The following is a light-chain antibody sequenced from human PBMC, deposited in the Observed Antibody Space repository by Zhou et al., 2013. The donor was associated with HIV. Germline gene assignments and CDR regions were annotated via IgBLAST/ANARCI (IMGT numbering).Light chain of an antibody. Sequence: EIVLTQSPATLSLSPGERATLSCRASQSVGSNLAWYQQKPGQPPRLLIYDASHRATGVPARFSGSGSGTDFTLTISNLEPEDFAVYYCQQRTNWPPITFGQGTRLDIK. J-gene: IGKJ5*01. CDR3: QQRTNWPPIT. CDR2: DAS. V-gene: IGKV3-11*01. CDR1: QSVGSN.